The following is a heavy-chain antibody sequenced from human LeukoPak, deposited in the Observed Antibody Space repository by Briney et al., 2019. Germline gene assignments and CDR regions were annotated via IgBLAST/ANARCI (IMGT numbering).Heavy chain of an antibody. V-gene: IGHV1-2*02. CDR1: GYSFIDFW. CDR2: IDLNTGDT. Sequence: ASVKVSCKASGYSFIDFWIHWVRQAPGQGLEWMGRIDLNTGDTTSAQKFQGRVTMTRDTSSRTIYMDLSGLGADDTAVYYCARDSPHQRFDYWGQGTLVTVSS. CDR3: ARDSPHQRFDY. J-gene: IGHJ4*02.